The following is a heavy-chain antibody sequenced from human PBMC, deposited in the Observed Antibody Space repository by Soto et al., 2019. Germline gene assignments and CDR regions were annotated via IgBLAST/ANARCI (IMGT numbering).Heavy chain of an antibody. CDR3: ARPPGYISDWYYFDL. J-gene: IGHJ4*02. V-gene: IGHV1-2*02. CDR1: GYSFIDYY. D-gene: IGHD6-19*01. CDR2: ISPKSGGT. Sequence: ASVKVSCKASGYSFIDYYIHWVRQAPGQGFEWMGRISPKSGGTNYAQKFEGRVTMTWDTSLNTAYMELSSLKSDDTAVYYCARPPGYISDWYYFDLWGQGTRVTVSS.